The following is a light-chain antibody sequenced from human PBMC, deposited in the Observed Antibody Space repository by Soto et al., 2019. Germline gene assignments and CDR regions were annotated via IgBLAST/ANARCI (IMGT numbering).Light chain of an antibody. Sequence: DVEMTQSPSTLPTSIGDRVTLNCRASQSVSNWLAWYQQKPGKAPKLLIYNASGLESGVPSRFSASGSGTDFTLTINRLQYDDVSTYHCQQYSQESTFGQGTKVEIK. CDR3: QQYSQEST. V-gene: IGKV1-5*03. CDR1: QSVSNW. CDR2: NAS. J-gene: IGKJ2*01.